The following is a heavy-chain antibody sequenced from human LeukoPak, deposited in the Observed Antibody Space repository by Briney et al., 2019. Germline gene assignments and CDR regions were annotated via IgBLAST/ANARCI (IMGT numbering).Heavy chain of an antibody. CDR2: IYHSGST. CDR3: ARDPAEWLDESGFDY. Sequence: PSETLSLTCAVSGYSISSGYYCCWSRQPPEKVLEWIGSIYHSGSTYYNPSLKSRVTISVDTSKNQFSLKLSSVAAADTAVYYCARDPAEWLDESGFDYWGQGTLVTVSS. J-gene: IGHJ4*02. V-gene: IGHV4-38-2*02. CDR1: GYSISSGYY. D-gene: IGHD6-19*01.